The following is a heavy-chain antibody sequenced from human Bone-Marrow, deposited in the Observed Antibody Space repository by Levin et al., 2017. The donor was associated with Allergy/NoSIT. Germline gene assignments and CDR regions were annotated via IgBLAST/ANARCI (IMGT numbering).Heavy chain of an antibody. CDR3: VTSGWQPAPH. V-gene: IGHV3-7*01. CDR2: IKTDGSEQ. D-gene: IGHD6-19*01. J-gene: IGHJ4*02. CDR1: GLPFSAYW. Sequence: GGSLRLSCAASGLPFSAYWMSWVRQTPGKGLEWVANIKTDGSEQYYVDSVKGRFTIPRDNAKNLVFLQMDSLRADDTAVYYCVTSGWQPAPHWGQGTLVIVSS.